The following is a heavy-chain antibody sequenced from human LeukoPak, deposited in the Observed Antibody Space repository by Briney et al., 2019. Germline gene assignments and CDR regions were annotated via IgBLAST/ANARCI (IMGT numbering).Heavy chain of an antibody. CDR3: AKEGDDSSGYLDY. J-gene: IGHJ4*02. Sequence: GGSLRLSCAASGFIFTNYPIHWVRQTPDKGLECVAIMSIDGNTKYYADSVRGRFTISRDNSKNTLYLQMNSLRAEDTAVYYCAKEGDDSSGYLDYWGQGTLVTVSS. CDR2: MSIDGNTK. D-gene: IGHD3-22*01. CDR1: GFIFTNYP. V-gene: IGHV3-30*17.